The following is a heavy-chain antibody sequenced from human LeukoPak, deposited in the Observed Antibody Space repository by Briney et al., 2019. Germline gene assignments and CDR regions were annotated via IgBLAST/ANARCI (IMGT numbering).Heavy chain of an antibody. D-gene: IGHD2-15*01. CDR2: IYYSGST. CDR3: ARQAVVVSSTPWFDP. V-gene: IGHV4-39*07. CDR1: GGSISSSSYY. Sequence: SETLSLTCTVSGGSISSSSYYWGWIRQPPGKGLEWIGSIYYSGSTYYNPSLKSRVTMSVDTSKNQFSLKLSSVTAADTAVYYCARQAVVVSSTPWFDPWGQGALVTVSS. J-gene: IGHJ5*02.